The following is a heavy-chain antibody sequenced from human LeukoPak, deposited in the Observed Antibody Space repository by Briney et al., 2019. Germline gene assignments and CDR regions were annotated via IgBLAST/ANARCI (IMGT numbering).Heavy chain of an antibody. CDR2: MNPNSGNT. J-gene: IGHJ6*02. CDR3: ARSIAASGGYYGMDV. Sequence: ASVKVSCKASGYIFTTYDINWVRQATGQGREWMGWMNPNSGNTGYAQNFQGRVTMTRNTSISTAYMELSSLRSEDTAVYYCARSIAASGGYYGMDVWGQGTTVTVSS. V-gene: IGHV1-8*01. CDR1: GYIFTTYD. D-gene: IGHD6-6*01.